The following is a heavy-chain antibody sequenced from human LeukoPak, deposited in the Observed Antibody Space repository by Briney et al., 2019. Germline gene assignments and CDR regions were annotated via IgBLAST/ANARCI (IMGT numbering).Heavy chain of an antibody. CDR3: ARLRITMVRGVIIHSVDY. J-gene: IGHJ4*02. CDR1: VGSLSSYH. V-gene: IGHV4-59*08. CDR2: IYYMGNT. D-gene: IGHD3-10*01. Sequence: TSETLSLTCTVSVGSLSSYHWSCIRQPPGKGGEGIGYIYYMGNTNYNPSPKSPVTISVDTSKNQFSIKMSSVTAADTAVYYCARLRITMVRGVIIHSVDYWGQGTLVTVSS.